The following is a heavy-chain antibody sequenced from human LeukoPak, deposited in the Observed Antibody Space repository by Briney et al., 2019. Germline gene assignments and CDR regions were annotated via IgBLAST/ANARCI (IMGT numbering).Heavy chain of an antibody. CDR1: GFTFSSYA. CDR3: ARSRGGVFYFDY. CDR2: ISYDGSNK. V-gene: IGHV3-30-3*01. Sequence: GRSLRLSCAASGFTFSSYAMHWVRQAPGKGLEWVAVISYDGSNKYYADSVKGRFTISRDNSKNTLYLQMNSLRAEDTAVYYCARSRGGVFYFDYWGQGTLVTVSS. J-gene: IGHJ4*02. D-gene: IGHD2-8*02.